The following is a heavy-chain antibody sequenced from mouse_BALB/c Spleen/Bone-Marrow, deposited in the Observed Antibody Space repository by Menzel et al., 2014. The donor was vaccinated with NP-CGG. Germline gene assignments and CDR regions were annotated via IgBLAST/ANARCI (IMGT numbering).Heavy chain of an antibody. J-gene: IGHJ1*01. Sequence: QVQLQQSGPELVRPGVSVKISCKGSGYAFTEYSIHWVKQSHAESLEWIGVISTYSGNTNFNQIFKGKATMTVDKSSSTAYMELARLTSEDSAIYCCTRGGSSHWYFDVWGAGTTVTVSS. CDR1: GYAFTEYS. CDR3: TRGGSSHWYFDV. V-gene: IGHV1-67*01. D-gene: IGHD1-1*01. CDR2: ISTYSGNT.